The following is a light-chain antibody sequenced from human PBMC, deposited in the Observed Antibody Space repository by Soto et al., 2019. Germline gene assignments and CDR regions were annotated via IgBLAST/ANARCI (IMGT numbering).Light chain of an antibody. CDR2: GAS. V-gene: IGKV3-15*01. CDR1: QTVIHN. J-gene: IGKJ1*01. Sequence: EIVLAQSPGTLSLSPGERATLSCRASQTVIHNYLAWHQQKPGQTPRLLIYGASTRATGIPARFSGSGSGTEFTLTINSLQSEDFAVYYCQQYNNWPRTFGQGTKVDIK. CDR3: QQYNNWPRT.